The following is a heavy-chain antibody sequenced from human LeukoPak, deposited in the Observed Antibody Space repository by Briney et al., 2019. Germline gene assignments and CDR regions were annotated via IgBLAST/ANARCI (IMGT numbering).Heavy chain of an antibody. CDR3: ATCNPYYYGSRNLKELDY. CDR2: FDPEDGET. V-gene: IGHV1-24*01. J-gene: IGHJ4*02. Sequence: ASVKVSCKVSGYTLTELSMHWVRQAPGKGLERMGGFDPEDGETIYAQKFQGRVTMTEDTSTDTAYMELSSLRSEDTAVYYCATCNPYYYGSRNLKELDYWGQGTLVTVSS. D-gene: IGHD3-10*01. CDR1: GYTLTELS.